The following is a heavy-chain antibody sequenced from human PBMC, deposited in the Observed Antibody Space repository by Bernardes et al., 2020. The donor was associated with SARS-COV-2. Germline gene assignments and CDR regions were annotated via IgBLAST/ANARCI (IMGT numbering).Heavy chain of an antibody. CDR1: GFSVSAYW. CDR2: INDDGSII. CDR3: ARDFGGNSDY. J-gene: IGHJ4*02. V-gene: IGHV3-74*01. Sequence: GGSLRLSCAASGFSVSAYWMHWVRQAPGEGLVWVSRINDDGSIINYADSVRGRFTISRDIADNTLYLQMNSLRAEDTAVYYCARDFGGNSDYWGQGTLVTVSS. D-gene: IGHD2-21*01.